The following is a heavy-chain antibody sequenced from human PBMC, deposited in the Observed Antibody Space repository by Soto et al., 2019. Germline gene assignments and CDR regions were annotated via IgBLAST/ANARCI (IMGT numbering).Heavy chain of an antibody. CDR2: IKSKSAGGTT. CDR1: GFTFSNAW. J-gene: IGHJ4*02. CDR3: TADSRLRFTPWFDY. Sequence: GGSLRLSCAASGFTFSNAWMSWVRQAPGKGLEWVGRIKSKSAGGTTEYDAPVKDRFTISRDDSKNTMYLQMNSLKTEDTAVYYCTADSRLRFTPWFDYWGQGALVTVSS. D-gene: IGHD5-12*01. V-gene: IGHV3-15*01.